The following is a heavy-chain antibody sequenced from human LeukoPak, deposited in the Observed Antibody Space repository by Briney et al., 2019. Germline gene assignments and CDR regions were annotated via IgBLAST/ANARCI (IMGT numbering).Heavy chain of an antibody. CDR3: AKDLGRYRNNFFDY. V-gene: IGHV3-23*01. CDR1: GFTFSSIA. CDR2: ISGSGGDT. Sequence: GGSLRLSCAASGFTFSSIAMSWVRQAPDKGLEWVSTISGSGGDTYYADSVKGRFTISRDDSKNALYLQMNSLRADDTAVYYCAKDLGRYRNNFFDYWGQGNLVTVSS. D-gene: IGHD1-26*01. J-gene: IGHJ4*02.